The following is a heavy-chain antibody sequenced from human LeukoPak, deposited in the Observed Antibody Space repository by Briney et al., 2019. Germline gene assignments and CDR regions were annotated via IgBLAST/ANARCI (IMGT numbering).Heavy chain of an antibody. CDR2: SYTSGT. CDR1: GGSISSGNYY. J-gene: IGHJ4*02. D-gene: IGHD3-3*01. Sequence: SETLSLTCTVSGGSISSGNYYWSWIRQPAGKGLEWIGHSYTSGTTYNPSLKSRVTISVDTSKNQFSLNLSSMTAADTAVYYCARDSLYNFWSGYYHTTYYFDYWGQGTLVTVSS. CDR3: ARDSLYNFWSGYYHTTYYFDY. V-gene: IGHV4-61*09.